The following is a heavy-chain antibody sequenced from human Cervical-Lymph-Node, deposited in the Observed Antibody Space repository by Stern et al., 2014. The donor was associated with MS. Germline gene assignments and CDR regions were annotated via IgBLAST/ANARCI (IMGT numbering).Heavy chain of an antibody. Sequence: QLQLQESGPGLVQPSQTLSLTCTVAGASIRSGPYHWSWIRQPPGQGLECIGYIYHSGSTYYNPSLKSRVTISVDTSKNLFSLKLSSGTAADTAVYYGARVGVEPADVEYYFDYWGRGTLVTVSS. V-gene: IGHV4-30-4*01. D-gene: IGHD2-2*01. CDR3: ARVGVEPADVEYYFDY. CDR2: IYHSGST. CDR1: GASIRSGPYH. J-gene: IGHJ4*02.